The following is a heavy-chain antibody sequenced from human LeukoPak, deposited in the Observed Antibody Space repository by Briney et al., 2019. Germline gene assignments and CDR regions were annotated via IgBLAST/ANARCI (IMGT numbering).Heavy chain of an antibody. CDR2: ISSSSSYI. D-gene: IGHD4-11*01. CDR3: ARDLDYTSTGFDY. J-gene: IGHJ4*02. CDR1: GFTFSSYS. V-gene: IGHV3-21*01. Sequence: TGGSLRLSCAASGFTFSSYSMNWVRQAPGKGLEWVSSISSSSSYIYYADSVKGRFTISRDNAKNSLYLQMNSLRAEDTAVYYCARDLDYTSTGFDYWGQGTLVTVSS.